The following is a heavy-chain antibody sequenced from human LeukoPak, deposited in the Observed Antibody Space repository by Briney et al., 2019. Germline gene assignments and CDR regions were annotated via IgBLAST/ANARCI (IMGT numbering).Heavy chain of an antibody. D-gene: IGHD1-1*01. CDR3: AREFPSTTASYYFDY. Sequence: PGGSLRLSCAASGFTFSSYWMSWVRQAPGKGLEWVANIKQDGSEKYYVDSVKGRFTISRDNAKNSLYLQMNSLRAEDTAVYYCAREFPSTTASYYFDYWGQGTLVPVSS. V-gene: IGHV3-7*01. J-gene: IGHJ4*02. CDR2: IKQDGSEK. CDR1: GFTFSSYW.